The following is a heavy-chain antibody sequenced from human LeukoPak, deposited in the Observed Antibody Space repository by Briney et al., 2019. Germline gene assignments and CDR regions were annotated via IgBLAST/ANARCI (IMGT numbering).Heavy chain of an antibody. Sequence: PSETLSLTCTVSGGSISSYYWSWIRQPPGKGLEWIGYIYTSGSTNYNPSLKSRVTISVDTSKNHFSLKLSSVTAADTAVYYCARYKDGFDPWGQGTLVTVSS. CDR2: IYTSGST. D-gene: IGHD1-14*01. CDR3: ARYKDGFDP. CDR1: GGSISSYY. V-gene: IGHV4-4*09. J-gene: IGHJ5*02.